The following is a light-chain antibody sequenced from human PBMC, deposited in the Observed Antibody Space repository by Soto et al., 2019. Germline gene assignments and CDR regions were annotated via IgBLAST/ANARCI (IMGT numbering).Light chain of an antibody. CDR1: QSVSSN. V-gene: IGKV3-15*01. CDR3: QQYYTWPLT. Sequence: EIVLTQSPDTLSLSPGERATLSCRASQSVSSNYLAWYQQIPGQAPRLLISGASTRATAIPARFSGSGSGTEFTLTISSLQSEDFAVYYCQQYYTWPLTFGGGTKVDI. CDR2: GAS. J-gene: IGKJ4*01.